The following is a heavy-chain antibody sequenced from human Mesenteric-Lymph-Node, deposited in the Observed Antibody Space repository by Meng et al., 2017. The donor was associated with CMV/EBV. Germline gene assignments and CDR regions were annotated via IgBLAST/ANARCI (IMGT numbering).Heavy chain of an antibody. CDR2: IGGNGITT. V-gene: IGHV3-23*01. J-gene: IGHJ4*02. CDR3: ANPSTIFGVVSPFDY. Sequence: GESLKISCAASGFTFSSYAMSWVRRAPGKGLEWVSGIGGNGITTYYADSVKGRFSMSRDNSKNTVYLQMNSLRADDTAVYYCANPSTIFGVVSPFDYWGQGTLVTVSS. D-gene: IGHD3-3*01. CDR1: GFTFSSYA.